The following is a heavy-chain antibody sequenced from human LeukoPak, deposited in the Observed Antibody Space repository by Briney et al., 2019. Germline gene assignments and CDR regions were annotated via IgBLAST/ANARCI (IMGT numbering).Heavy chain of an antibody. Sequence: PSETLSLTCAVYGGSFSGYYWSWIRQPPGKGLEWIGEINHSGSTNYNPSLKSRVTISVDTSKNQFSLKLSSVTAADTAVYYCARGRGYSYGYYNYWVQGTLVTVSS. D-gene: IGHD5-18*01. CDR2: INHSGST. CDR3: ARGRGYSYGYYNY. J-gene: IGHJ4*02. CDR1: GGSFSGYY. V-gene: IGHV4-34*01.